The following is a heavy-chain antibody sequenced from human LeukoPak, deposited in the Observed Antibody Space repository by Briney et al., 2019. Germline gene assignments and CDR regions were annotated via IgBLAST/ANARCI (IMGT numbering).Heavy chain of an antibody. CDR1: GFTFSGHY. J-gene: IGHJ4*02. CDR2: INPHSGGT. V-gene: IGHV1-2*02. CDR3: VSEGNELLSKNFDY. Sequence: ASVTVSCKASGFTFSGHYIHWVRQAPGQGLEWMGYINPHSGGTSSPQKFQGRVTMTTDTSISAVYMELSSLTSDDTAMYYCVSEGNELLSKNFDYWGQGSLVTVSS. D-gene: IGHD2-21*02.